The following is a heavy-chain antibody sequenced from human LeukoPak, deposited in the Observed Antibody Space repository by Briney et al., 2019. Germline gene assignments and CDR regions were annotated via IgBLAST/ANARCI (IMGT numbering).Heavy chain of an antibody. J-gene: IGHJ4*02. CDR2: IIPIFGTA. V-gene: IGHV1-69*05. D-gene: IGHD1-26*01. Sequence: ASVKVSCKASGGTFSSYAISWVRQAPGQGLEWMGGIIPIFGTANYAQKFQGRVTITTDESTSTAYMELSSLRSEDTAVYYCARGATGAQQEELYYFDYWGQGTLVTVSS. CDR1: GGTFSSYA. CDR3: ARGATGAQQEELYYFDY.